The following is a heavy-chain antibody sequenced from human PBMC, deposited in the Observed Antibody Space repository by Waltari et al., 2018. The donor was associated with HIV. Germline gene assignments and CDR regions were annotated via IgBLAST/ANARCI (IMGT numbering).Heavy chain of an antibody. Sequence: QVQLQESGPGLVKPSGTLSLTCAVSGGSISTRNWWSWVRQPPGKGLEWIGEIYHSGSTNYNPSLKSRVTISVDKSKNQFSLKLSSVTAADTAVYYCAGSHSSGSSVYYGMDVWGQGTTVTVSS. V-gene: IGHV4-4*02. CDR2: IYHSGST. J-gene: IGHJ6*02. CDR3: AGSHSSGSSVYYGMDV. D-gene: IGHD3-22*01. CDR1: GGSISTRNW.